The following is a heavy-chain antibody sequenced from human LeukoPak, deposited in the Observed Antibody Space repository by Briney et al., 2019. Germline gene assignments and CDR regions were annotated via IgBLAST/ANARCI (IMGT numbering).Heavy chain of an antibody. CDR1: GFTFSDYN. V-gene: IGHV3-48*01. J-gene: IGHJ4*02. Sequence: GGSLRLSCAASGFTFSDYNMIWFRQAPGKGLECISFISSRYNIINYADSVKGRCTISRDNAENSLYLQQNNLRVEDTAVYYCARGDSDYDFRLYWGQGTLVTVSS. D-gene: IGHD5-12*01. CDR3: ARGDSDYDFRLY. CDR2: ISSRYNII.